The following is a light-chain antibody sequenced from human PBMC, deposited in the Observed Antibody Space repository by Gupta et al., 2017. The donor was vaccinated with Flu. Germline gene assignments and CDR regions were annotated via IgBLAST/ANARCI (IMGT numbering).Light chain of an antibody. CDR1: NIGSNS. J-gene: IGLJ2*01. Sequence: SYVLTQTHSVSVAPGQPGRITGGGKNIGSNSVHWYRQKPAQAPVVVVYDDNERPSGTPDRHSGSNSGNTATLTSTRVEAGDEADYYCQVWDGVIFGGGTKLIVL. CDR2: DDN. CDR3: QVWDGVI. V-gene: IGLV3-21*02.